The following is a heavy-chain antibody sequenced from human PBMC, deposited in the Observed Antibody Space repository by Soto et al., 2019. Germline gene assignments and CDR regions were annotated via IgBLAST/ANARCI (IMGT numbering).Heavy chain of an antibody. CDR1: GYTFTGYY. J-gene: IGHJ6*02. V-gene: IGHV1-2*04. Sequence: GASVKVSCKTSGYTFTGYYMHWVRQAPGQGLEWMGWINPNSGGTNYAQKFQGWVTMTRDTSISTAYMELSRLRSDDTAVYYCARDRYDYSSGWYEGNGMDVWGQGTTVTVSS. CDR3: ARDRYDYSSGWYEGNGMDV. D-gene: IGHD6-19*01. CDR2: INPNSGGT.